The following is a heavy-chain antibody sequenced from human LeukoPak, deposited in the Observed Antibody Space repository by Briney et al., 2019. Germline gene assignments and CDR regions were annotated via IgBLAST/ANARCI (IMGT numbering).Heavy chain of an antibody. V-gene: IGHV1-24*01. J-gene: IGHJ4*02. D-gene: IGHD3-22*01. CDR2: FDPEDGET. CDR1: GYTLTELS. CDR3: ARDSIPRDYDSSASEY. Sequence: ASVKVSCKVSGYTLTELSMHWVRQAPGKGLEWMGGFDPEDGETIYAQKFQGRVTMTRDTSTSTVYMELSSLRSEDTAVYYCARDSIPRDYDSSASEYWGQGTLVTVSS.